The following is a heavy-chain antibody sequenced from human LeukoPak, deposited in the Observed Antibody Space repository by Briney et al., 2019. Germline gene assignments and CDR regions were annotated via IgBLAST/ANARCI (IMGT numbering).Heavy chain of an antibody. CDR3: ARLVDYDSSGPSAFDI. D-gene: IGHD3-22*01. Sequence: GESLKISCKGSGYSFTSYWIGWVRQVPGKGLEWMGIIYPGDSDTRYSPSFQGQVTISADKSISTAYLQWSSLKASDTAMYYCARLVDYDSSGPSAFDIWGQGTMVTVSS. V-gene: IGHV5-51*01. CDR1: GYSFTSYW. CDR2: IYPGDSDT. J-gene: IGHJ3*02.